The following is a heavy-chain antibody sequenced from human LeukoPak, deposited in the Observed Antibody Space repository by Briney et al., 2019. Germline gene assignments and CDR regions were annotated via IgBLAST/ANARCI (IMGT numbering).Heavy chain of an antibody. CDR3: TTDYGGPKY. CDR2: IRSKAHGGAI. D-gene: IGHD4-23*01. CDR1: GLTFGDYG. Sequence: GGSPRLSCITSGLTFGDYGMSWVRQAPGKWLEWVSLIRSKAHGGAIEDAASVKGRFTISRDDSRSTVYLQMDSLKTDDTAIYYCTTDYGGPKYWGQGTLVTVSS. J-gene: IGHJ4*02. V-gene: IGHV3-49*04.